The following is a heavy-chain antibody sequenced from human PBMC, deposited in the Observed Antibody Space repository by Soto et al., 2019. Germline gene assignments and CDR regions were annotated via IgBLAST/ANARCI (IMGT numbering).Heavy chain of an antibody. V-gene: IGHV3-9*01. CDR3: AKDSESYYDYIWGSYRYPYFDY. CDR1: GVTFDDYA. Sequence: GRDRRHSWAASGVTFDDYAMHGGRQAPGKGLEGGSGISWNSGSIGYADSVKGRFTISRDNSKNTLYLQMNSLRAEDTAVYYCAKDSESYYDYIWGSYRYPYFDYWGQGTLVTVSS. J-gene: IGHJ4*02. CDR2: ISWNSGSI. D-gene: IGHD3-16*02.